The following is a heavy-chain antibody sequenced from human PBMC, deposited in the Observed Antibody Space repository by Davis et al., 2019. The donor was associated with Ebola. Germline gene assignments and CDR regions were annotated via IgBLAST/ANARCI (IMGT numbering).Heavy chain of an antibody. V-gene: IGHV1-18*01. D-gene: IGHD3-16*01. Sequence: AASVKVSCKASGYTFTTYGINWVRQAPGQGLEWMGWISAYNGNTNYAQKLQGRVTMTTDTSTSTAYMELRSLRSDDTAVYYCARSIEGGWFDPWGQGTLVTVSS. CDR1: GYTFTTYG. CDR2: ISAYNGNT. CDR3: ARSIEGGWFDP. J-gene: IGHJ5*02.